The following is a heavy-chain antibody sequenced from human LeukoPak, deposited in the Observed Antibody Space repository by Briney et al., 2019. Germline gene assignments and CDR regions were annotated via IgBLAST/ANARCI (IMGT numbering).Heavy chain of an antibody. CDR2: ISGSGGST. Sequence: GGSLRLSCAASGFTFSSYAMSWVRQPPGKGLEWVSAISGSGGSTYYADSVKGRFTISRDNSKNTLYLQMNSLRAEDTAVYYCAKAHEVVPAAMLDYWGQGTLVTVSS. CDR3: AKAHEVVPAAMLDY. V-gene: IGHV3-23*01. CDR1: GFTFSSYA. J-gene: IGHJ4*02. D-gene: IGHD2-2*01.